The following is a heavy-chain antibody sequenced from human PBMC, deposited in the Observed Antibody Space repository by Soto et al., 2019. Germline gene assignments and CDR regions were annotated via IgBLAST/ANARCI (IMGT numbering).Heavy chain of an antibody. CDR3: ARDVRSRPHPGPYYYYGMDV. CDR1: GFTFSSYA. Sequence: PGGSLRLSCAASGFTFSSYAMHWVRQAPGKGLEWVAVISYDGSNKYYADSVKGRFTISRDNSKNTLYLQMNSLRAEDTAVYYCARDVRSRPHPGPYYYYGMDVWGQGTTVTVSS. CDR2: ISYDGSNK. J-gene: IGHJ6*02. D-gene: IGHD3-10*02. V-gene: IGHV3-30-3*01.